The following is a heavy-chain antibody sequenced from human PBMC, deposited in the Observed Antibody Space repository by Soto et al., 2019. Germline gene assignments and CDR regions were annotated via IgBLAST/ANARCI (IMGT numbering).Heavy chain of an antibody. CDR3: ASRGDYDPLFDY. CDR1: GASIRRYF. J-gene: IGHJ4*02. V-gene: IGHV4-59*01. CDR2: IYYSGST. Sequence: QVQLQESGPGLVKPSETLSLTCTVSGASIRRYFWSWIRQPPGKGLEWIGYIYYSGSTNYNPTLKTRVTMSIDTSKSQFSLKLTSVTAADTAIYYCASRGDYDPLFDYWGQGTLVTVSS. D-gene: IGHD3-16*01.